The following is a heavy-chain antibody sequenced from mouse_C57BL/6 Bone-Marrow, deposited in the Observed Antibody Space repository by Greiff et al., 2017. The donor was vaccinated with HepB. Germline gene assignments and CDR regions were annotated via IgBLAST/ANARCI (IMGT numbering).Heavy chain of an antibody. D-gene: IGHD1-1*01. CDR2: IYPRSGNT. V-gene: IGHV1-56*01. Sequence: QVQLQQSGPELVRPGASVKISCKAPGYTFTSHWMQWVRQRPGQGLEWIGEIYPRSGNTYYNEKFKGKATLTADKSSSTAYMELRSLTSEDSAVYFCARLVVEDAMDYWGQGTSVTVSS. CDR3: ARLVVEDAMDY. CDR1: GYTFTSHW. J-gene: IGHJ4*01.